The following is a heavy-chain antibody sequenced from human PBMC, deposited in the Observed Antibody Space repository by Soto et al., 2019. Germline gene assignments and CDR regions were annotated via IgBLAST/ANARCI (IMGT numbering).Heavy chain of an antibody. V-gene: IGHV3-30*18. CDR1: GFTFRTHA. Sequence: QVQLVESGGGVVQPGTSLRLSCAASGFTFRTHAMHWVRQAPGKGLEWLAVIAYDGNEKFYADSVKGRFTISRYNSNNALYLQINTLRTEDTAVYYCAKDVGDYVPYYNGMDVWGQGTTVTVSS. J-gene: IGHJ6*02. CDR3: AKDVGDYVPYYNGMDV. D-gene: IGHD4-17*01. CDR2: IAYDGNEK.